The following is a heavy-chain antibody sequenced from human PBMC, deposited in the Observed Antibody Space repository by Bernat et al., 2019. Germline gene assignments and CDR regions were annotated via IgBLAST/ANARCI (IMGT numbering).Heavy chain of an antibody. Sequence: QVQLVESGGGVVQPGRSLRLSCVASGFTFSSYAMHWVRQAPGKGLEWVAVISYDGSNKYYADSVKGRFTISRDNSKNTLYLQMNSLRAEDTAVYYCARDQGQLWPARKSNYYYYGMDVWGQGTTVTVSS. CDR2: ISYDGSNK. D-gene: IGHD5-18*01. CDR1: GFTFSSYA. CDR3: ARDQGQLWPARKSNYYYYGMDV. J-gene: IGHJ6*02. V-gene: IGHV3-30-3*01.